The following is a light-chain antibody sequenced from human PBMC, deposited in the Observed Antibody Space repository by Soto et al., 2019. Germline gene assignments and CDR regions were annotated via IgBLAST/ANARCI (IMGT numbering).Light chain of an antibody. CDR1: QSMSRY. CDR2: AAS. CDR3: QQGYSSPHT. Sequence: DIQMTQSPSSLSASVGDRVTITCRASQSMSRYLNWYQQKPGKAPKLLISAASTLQSGVPSRFSGSGSGTDFTLMITNLQPEDFVTYYCQQGYSSPHTFGQGTKLEIK. V-gene: IGKV1-39*01. J-gene: IGKJ2*01.